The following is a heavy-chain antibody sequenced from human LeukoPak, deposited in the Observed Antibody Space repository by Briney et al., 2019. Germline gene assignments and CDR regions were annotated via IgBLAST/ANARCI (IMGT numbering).Heavy chain of an antibody. D-gene: IGHD1-26*01. Sequence: ASVKVSCKASGYTFISYGITWVRQAPGQGLEWMGWINPNSGGTNYAQKFQGRVTMTRDTSISTAYMELSRLRSDDTAVYYCANSGSYYDYWGQGTLVTVSS. CDR3: ANSGSYYDY. CDR2: INPNSGGT. V-gene: IGHV1-2*02. J-gene: IGHJ4*02. CDR1: GYTFISYG.